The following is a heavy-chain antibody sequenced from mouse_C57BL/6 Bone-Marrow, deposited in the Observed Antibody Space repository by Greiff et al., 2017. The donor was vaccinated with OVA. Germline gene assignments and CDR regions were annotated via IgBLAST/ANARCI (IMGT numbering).Heavy chain of an antibody. CDR3: AREGLLRYFDY. J-gene: IGHJ2*01. Sequence: VKLQQSGAELVRPGTSVKMSCKASGYTFTNYWIGWAKQRPGHGLEWIGDIYPGGGYTNYNEKFKGKATLTADKSSSTAYMQFSSLTSEDSAIYYCAREGLLRYFDYWGQGTTLTVSS. V-gene: IGHV1-63*01. CDR1: GYTFTNYW. D-gene: IGHD1-1*01. CDR2: IYPGGGYT.